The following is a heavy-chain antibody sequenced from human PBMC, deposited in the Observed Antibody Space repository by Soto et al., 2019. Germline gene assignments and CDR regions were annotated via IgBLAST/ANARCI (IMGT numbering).Heavy chain of an antibody. V-gene: IGHV3-66*01. J-gene: IGHJ2*01. CDR3: ARDLLGIAAPDL. CDR1: GFTVSSNY. CDR2: IYSGGST. Sequence: EVQLVESGGGLVQPGGSLRLSCAASGFTVSSNYMSWVRQAPGKGLEWVSVIYSGGSTYYADSVKGRFTISRDNSKHTLYLQMTSLRAEDTAVYYCARDLLGIAAPDLWGRGTLVTVSS. D-gene: IGHD6-13*01.